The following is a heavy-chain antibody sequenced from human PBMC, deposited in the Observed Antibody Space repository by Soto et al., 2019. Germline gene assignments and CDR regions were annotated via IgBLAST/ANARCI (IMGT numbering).Heavy chain of an antibody. J-gene: IGHJ4*02. CDR2: IYNSGST. V-gene: IGHV4-59*08. CDR3: ASMGYHYGSGSYPLDY. CDR1: GGSISSYY. Sequence: QVQLQESGPGLVKPSETLSLTCTVSGGSISSYYWTWIRQPPGKGLEWIGFIYNSGSTHYNPSLRRRVTISVATAKNPFSLKLRSVTAADTAVYYCASMGYHYGSGSYPLDYWGQGTLVTVSS. D-gene: IGHD3-10*01.